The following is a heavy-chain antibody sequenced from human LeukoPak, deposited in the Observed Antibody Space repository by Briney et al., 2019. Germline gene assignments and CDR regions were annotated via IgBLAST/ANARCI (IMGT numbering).Heavy chain of an antibody. D-gene: IGHD1-1*01. CDR3: ARGNAFSGDH. CDR2: IHPEGDEK. V-gene: IGHV3-7*04. J-gene: IGHJ4*02. CDR1: GFTSGNFW. Sequence: QTGGSLRLSCVASGFTSGNFWMSWVRHSPGRGLEWVANIHPEGDEKYHVESVMGRFTISRDNAESSLFLQMNGLRAEDTAVYYCARGNAFSGDHWGQGTLVTVSS.